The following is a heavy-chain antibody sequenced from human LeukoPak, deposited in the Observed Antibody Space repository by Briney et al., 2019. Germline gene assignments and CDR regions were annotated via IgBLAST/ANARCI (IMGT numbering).Heavy chain of an antibody. V-gene: IGHV3-48*03. D-gene: IGHD5-12*01. CDR3: ARDVRWLRFLFEY. Sequence: PGGSLRLSCAASGFTFSSYEMNWVRQAPGKGLEWVSYISSSGSTTHYADSVKGRFTISRDNAKKSLYLQMNSLRAEDTAVYYCARDVRWLRFLFEYWGQGTLVTVSS. CDR1: GFTFSSYE. J-gene: IGHJ4*02. CDR2: ISSSGSTT.